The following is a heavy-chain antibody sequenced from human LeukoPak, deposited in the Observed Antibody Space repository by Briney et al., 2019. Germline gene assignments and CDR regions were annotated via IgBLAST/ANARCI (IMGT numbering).Heavy chain of an antibody. CDR3: ARDYWNARAFDY. D-gene: IGHD1-1*01. Sequence: PGRSLRLSCAASGXTFSTYAMHWVRQAPGKGLEWVAFISYDETNKYYADSVKGRFTISRDNSKNTLYLQMNSLRVEDTAVYYCARDYWNARAFDYWGQGTLVTVSS. V-gene: IGHV3-30-3*01. CDR2: ISYDETNK. J-gene: IGHJ4*02. CDR1: GXTFSTYA.